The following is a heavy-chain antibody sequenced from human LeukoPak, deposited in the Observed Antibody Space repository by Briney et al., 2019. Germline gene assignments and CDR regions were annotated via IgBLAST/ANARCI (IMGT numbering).Heavy chain of an antibody. J-gene: IGHJ4*02. CDR3: ARGAHLLRYFDWFPTHFDY. D-gene: IGHD3-9*01. CDR1: GFTFDDYG. CDR2: INWNGGST. Sequence: GGSLRLSCAASGFTFDDYGMSWVRQAPGKGLEWVSGINWNGGSTGYADSVKGRFTISRDNAKNSLYLQMNSLRAEGTALYYCARGAHLLRYFDWFPTHFDYWGQGTLVTVSS. V-gene: IGHV3-20*04.